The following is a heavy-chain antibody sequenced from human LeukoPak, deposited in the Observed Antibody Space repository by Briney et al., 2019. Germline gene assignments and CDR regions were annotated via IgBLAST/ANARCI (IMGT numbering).Heavy chain of an antibody. V-gene: IGHV3-48*01. J-gene: IGHJ4*02. D-gene: IGHD6-13*01. CDR2: ISDSSSHT. Sequence: GGSLRLSCAASGFTLSNYNMDWVRQAPGKGLEWVSFISDSSSHTFYSDSVKGRFTVSRDNVKKSLYLQMNSLRAEDTAIYYCARDGEGGAAAGYWGQGTLVTVSS. CDR3: ARDGEGGAAAGY. CDR1: GFTLSNYN.